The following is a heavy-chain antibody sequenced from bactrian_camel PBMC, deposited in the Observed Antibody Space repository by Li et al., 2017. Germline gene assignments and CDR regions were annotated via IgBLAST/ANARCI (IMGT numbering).Heavy chain of an antibody. CDR1: GYTYSSYC. CDR3: AARRQDPYPRMWSRTPWSTESH. Sequence: HVQLVESGGGSVQAGGSLRLSCAAPGYTYSSYCMGWFRQAPGKEREGVATSSAGGANSYYSESVEGRFTISRDNAKNTLYLQMNSLKPEDTALYYCAARRQDPYPRMWSRTPWSTESHWGQGTQVTVS. J-gene: IGHJ4*01. V-gene: IGHV3S1*01. D-gene: IGHD2*01. CDR2: SSAGGANS.